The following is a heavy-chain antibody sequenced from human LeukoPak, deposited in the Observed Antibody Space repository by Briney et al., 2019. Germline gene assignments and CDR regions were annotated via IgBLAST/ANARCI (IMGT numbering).Heavy chain of an antibody. D-gene: IGHD3-22*01. CDR1: RFNFSSYS. V-gene: IGHV3-30*02. CDR2: IRYDGSNK. Sequence: GGSLRLSCAASRFNFSSYSINWVRQAPGKGLEWVAFIRYDGSNKYYADSVKGRFTISRDNSKNTLYLQMNSLRAEDTAVYYCAKDRYYYDSSGYCLDYWGQGTLVTVSS. J-gene: IGHJ4*02. CDR3: AKDRYYYDSSGYCLDY.